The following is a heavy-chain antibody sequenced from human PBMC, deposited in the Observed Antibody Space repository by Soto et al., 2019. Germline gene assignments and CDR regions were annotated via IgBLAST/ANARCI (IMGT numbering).Heavy chain of an antibody. V-gene: IGHV1-8*01. Sequence: ASVKVSCKASGYTFTSYDINWVRQATGQGLEWMGWMNPNSGNTGYAQKFQGRVTMTRNTSISTAYMELSSLRSEDTAVYYCARALHCTNGVCSLEDWYFDLWGRGTLVTVSS. CDR2: MNPNSGNT. D-gene: IGHD2-8*01. CDR3: ARALHCTNGVCSLEDWYFDL. J-gene: IGHJ2*01. CDR1: GYTFTSYD.